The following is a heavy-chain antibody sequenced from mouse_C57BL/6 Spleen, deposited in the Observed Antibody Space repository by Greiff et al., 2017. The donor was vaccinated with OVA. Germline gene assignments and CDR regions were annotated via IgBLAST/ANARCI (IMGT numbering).Heavy chain of an antibody. Sequence: EVKLVESGGGLVKPGGSLKLSCAASGFTFSSYAMSWVRQTPEKRLEWVATISDGGSYTYYPDNVKGRFTISRDNAKNTLYLQMSHLKSEDTAMYYCARDGGITTVVAPYCDVWGTGTTVTVSS. J-gene: IGHJ1*03. V-gene: IGHV5-4*01. D-gene: IGHD1-1*01. CDR2: ISDGGSYT. CDR1: GFTFSSYA. CDR3: ARDGGITTVVAPYCDV.